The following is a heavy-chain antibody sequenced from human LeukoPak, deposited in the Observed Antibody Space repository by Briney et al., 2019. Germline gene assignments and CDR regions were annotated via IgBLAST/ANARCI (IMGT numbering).Heavy chain of an antibody. CDR2: IYYSGST. Sequence: SETLSLTCTVSGGSISSYYWNWIRQPPGKGLEWIGLIYYSGSTNYNPSLKSRVTISVDTSKNQFSLKLSSVTAADTAVYYCARTSSGSYYFDYWAREPWSPSPQ. D-gene: IGHD6-19*01. J-gene: IGHJ4*02. CDR1: GGSISSYY. CDR3: ARTSSGSYYFDY. V-gene: IGHV4-59*01.